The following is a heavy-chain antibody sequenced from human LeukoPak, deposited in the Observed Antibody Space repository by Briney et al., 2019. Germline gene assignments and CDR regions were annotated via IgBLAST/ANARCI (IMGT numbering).Heavy chain of an antibody. CDR1: GFTVSRSY. Sequence: PGGSLRLSCVASGFTVSRSYVTWVRQAPVKGLEWISVLYSGGSAYYADSVKGRFTISRDNSKNTLYLQMNSLRAEDTAVYYCARVPSSGDYVAAFDAWGQGTMVTVSS. D-gene: IGHD3-22*01. J-gene: IGHJ3*01. CDR3: ARVPSSGDYVAAFDA. CDR2: LYSGGSA. V-gene: IGHV3-66*01.